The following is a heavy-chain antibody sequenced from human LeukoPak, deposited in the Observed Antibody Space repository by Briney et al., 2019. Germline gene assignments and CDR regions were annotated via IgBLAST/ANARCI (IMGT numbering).Heavy chain of an antibody. CDR3: AREALFLEWLAASYFDY. CDR1: GYTLTELS. V-gene: IGHV1-24*01. D-gene: IGHD3-3*01. J-gene: IGHJ4*02. CDR2: FDHEDGET. Sequence: ASVKVSCKVSGYTLTELSMHWVRQAPGKGLEWMGGFDHEDGETIYAQKFQGRVTMTEDTSTDTAYMELSSLRSEDTAVYYCAREALFLEWLAASYFDYWGQGTLVTVSS.